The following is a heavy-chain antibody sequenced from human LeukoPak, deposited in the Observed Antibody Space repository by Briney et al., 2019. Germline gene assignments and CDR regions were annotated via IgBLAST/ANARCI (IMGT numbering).Heavy chain of an antibody. CDR1: GYSFTSYW. V-gene: IGHV5-51*01. D-gene: IGHD3-22*01. CDR3: ARPGAPYDSSGYIDY. Sequence: GESLKIPCKGSGYSFTSYWIGWVRQMPGKGLEWMGIIYPGDSDTRYSPSFQGQVTISADKSISTAYLQWSSLKASDTAMYYCARPGAPYDSSGYIDYWGQGTLVTVSS. CDR2: IYPGDSDT. J-gene: IGHJ4*02.